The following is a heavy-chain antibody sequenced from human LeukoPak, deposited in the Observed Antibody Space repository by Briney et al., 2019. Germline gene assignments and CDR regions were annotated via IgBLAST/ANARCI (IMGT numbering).Heavy chain of an antibody. Sequence: AGGSPRLSCAASGFNFRFYIMNWVRQAPGKGLEWISYISSDAKTVNYADSVKGRFTISRDNAKNSLYLQMNSLSADDTAVYYCARVGSRYGPPNSWGQGTLVTVSS. D-gene: IGHD5-18*01. CDR1: GFNFRFYI. CDR2: ISSDAKTV. CDR3: ARVGSRYGPPNS. V-gene: IGHV3-48*01. J-gene: IGHJ4*02.